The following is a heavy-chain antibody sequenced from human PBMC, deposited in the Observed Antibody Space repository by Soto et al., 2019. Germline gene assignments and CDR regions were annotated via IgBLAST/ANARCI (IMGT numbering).Heavy chain of an antibody. CDR3: AKERDPYQLLLYVLDY. Sequence: QVQLVESGGGVVQPGRSLRLSCAASGFTFSSYGMHWVRQAPGKGLEWVAVISYDGSNKYYADSVKGRFTISRDNSKNTLYLQMNIPRAEDTAVYYCAKERDPYQLLLYVLDYWGQGTLVTVSS. V-gene: IGHV3-30*18. CDR1: GFTFSSYG. J-gene: IGHJ4*02. D-gene: IGHD2-2*01. CDR2: ISYDGSNK.